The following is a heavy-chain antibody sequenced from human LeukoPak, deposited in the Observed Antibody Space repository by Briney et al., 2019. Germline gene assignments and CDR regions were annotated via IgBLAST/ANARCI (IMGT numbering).Heavy chain of an antibody. CDR3: ARAYGGAAALDY. CDR2: ISYDGSNK. D-gene: IGHD3-16*01. V-gene: IGHV3-30-3*01. J-gene: IGHJ4*02. Sequence: GGSLRLSCAASGFTFSSYAMHWVRQAPGKGLEWVAVISYDGSNKYYADSVKGRFTISRDNSKNTLYLQMNSLRAEDTAVYYCARAYGGAAALDYWGQGTLVTVSS. CDR1: GFTFSSYA.